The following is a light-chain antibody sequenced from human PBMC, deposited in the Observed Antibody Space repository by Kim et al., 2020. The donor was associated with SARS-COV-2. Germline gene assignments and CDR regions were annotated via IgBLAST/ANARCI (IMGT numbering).Light chain of an antibody. CDR3: QQANSLPPWT. J-gene: IGKJ1*01. CDR1: QDINTW. CDR2: GAP. V-gene: IGKV1-12*01. Sequence: IQLTQSPSSASASVGDRVTITCRASQDINTWLGWYQQKPGKAPKLLIYGAPNLQSGVPSRFSGSGSGTDFTLTISRLQPDDCPTYDCQQANSLPPWTFGQGYKVDI.